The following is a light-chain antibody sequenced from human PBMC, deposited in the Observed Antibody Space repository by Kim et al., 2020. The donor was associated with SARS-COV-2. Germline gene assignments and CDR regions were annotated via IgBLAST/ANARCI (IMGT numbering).Light chain of an antibody. J-gene: IGKJ3*01. CDR3: QQSYMTPFT. CDR2: AAS. Sequence: DIQMTQSPSTLSASVGDRVTITCRTTQSISSHLNWYQQKPGRAPKLLISAASTLQGGVPSRFSGSGSETDFTLTISSLQPGDFATYFCQQSYMTPFTFGPRTKVDIK. V-gene: IGKV1-39*01. CDR1: QSISSH.